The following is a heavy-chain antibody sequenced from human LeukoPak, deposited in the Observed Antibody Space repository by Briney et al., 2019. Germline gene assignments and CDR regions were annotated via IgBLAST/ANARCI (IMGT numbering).Heavy chain of an antibody. Sequence: GGSLRLSCAASGFTFSSYSMNWVRQAPGKGLEWVSSISSSSSYIYYADSVKGRFTISRDNAKNSLYLQMNSLRAEDTAVYYCARDRPRAHQFDYWGQGTLVTVSS. J-gene: IGHJ4*02. CDR2: ISSSSSYI. D-gene: IGHD6-6*01. CDR3: ARDRPRAHQFDY. V-gene: IGHV3-21*01. CDR1: GFTFSSYS.